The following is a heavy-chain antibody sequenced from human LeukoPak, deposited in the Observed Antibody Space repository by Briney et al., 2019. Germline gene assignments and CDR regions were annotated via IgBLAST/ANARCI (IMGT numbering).Heavy chain of an antibody. V-gene: IGHV3-53*01. D-gene: IGHD6-19*01. CDR2: IYVDGST. CDR1: GFIVSSHF. J-gene: IGHJ4*02. CDR3: ARSSSGWHDY. Sequence: GSLRLSCAASGFIVSSHFMSWVRQAPGKGLEWVSVIYVDGSTYYADTVKGRFTISRDNSKNTLFLQMNSLRADDTAVYYCARSSSGWHDYWGQGTLVNVSS.